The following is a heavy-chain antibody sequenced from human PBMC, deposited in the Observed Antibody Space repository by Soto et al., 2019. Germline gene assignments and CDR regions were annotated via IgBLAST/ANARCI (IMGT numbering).Heavy chain of an antibody. Sequence: QVQLVQSGAEVKKPGSSVKVSCKSSGGTFSSYGISWVRQAPGQGLEWMGGIIPLFGTAKYAEKFQGTVTITADKATSTAYMELSSLRSEDTAVYYGAGPLGPELLKDYDVVLDVWGQGTTVAVSS. CDR3: AGPLGPELLKDYDVVLDV. CDR2: IIPLFGTA. D-gene: IGHD4-17*01. J-gene: IGHJ6*02. V-gene: IGHV1-69*06. CDR1: GGTFSSYG.